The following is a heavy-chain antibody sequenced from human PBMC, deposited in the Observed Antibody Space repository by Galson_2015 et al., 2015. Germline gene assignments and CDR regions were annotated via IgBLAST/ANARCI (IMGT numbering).Heavy chain of an antibody. J-gene: IGHJ3*02. D-gene: IGHD4-17*01. CDR3: ASTVTAEHDAFDI. Sequence: SLRLSCAASGFTFSSYGMHWVRQAPGKGLEWVAVIWYDGSNKYYADSAKGRFTISRDNSKNTLYLQMNSLRAEDTAVYYCASTVTAEHDAFDIWGQGTMVTVSS. CDR2: IWYDGSNK. V-gene: IGHV3-33*01. CDR1: GFTFSSYG.